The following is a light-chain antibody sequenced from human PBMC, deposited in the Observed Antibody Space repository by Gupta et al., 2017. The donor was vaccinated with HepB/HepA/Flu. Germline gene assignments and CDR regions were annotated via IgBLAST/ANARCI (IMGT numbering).Light chain of an antibody. J-gene: IGLJ1*01. Sequence: SALTQPASVSWSPGQSIAISCTGTSSDIGGYNFVSWYQQHPGKAPKLILYDVNNRPSGVSNRFSGSKSGNTASLTISGLQAEDEADYYCSSYTITDTLEVFGSGTKVTVL. V-gene: IGLV2-14*01. CDR1: SSDIGGYNF. CDR2: DVN. CDR3: SSYTITDTLEV.